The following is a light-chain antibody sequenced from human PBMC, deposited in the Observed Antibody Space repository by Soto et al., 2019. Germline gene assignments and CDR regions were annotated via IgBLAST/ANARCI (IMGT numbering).Light chain of an antibody. Sequence: DIQRTQSPSSLSASVGDRVTITCRASQSISSYLNWYQKKPGKDPKLLIYAASSLQSGVPSRFSGSGSGTDFNLTISSLQTEDFATYECQQRYSTMITFGQGTRLEIK. J-gene: IGKJ5*01. V-gene: IGKV1-39*01. CDR1: QSISSY. CDR3: QQRYSTMIT. CDR2: AAS.